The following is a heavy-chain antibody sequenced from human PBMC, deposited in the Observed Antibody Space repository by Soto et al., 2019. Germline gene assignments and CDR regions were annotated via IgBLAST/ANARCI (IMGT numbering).Heavy chain of an antibody. CDR3: ARDEERLRMYGMDV. CDR1: GGSFSGYY. J-gene: IGHJ6*02. D-gene: IGHD5-12*01. Sequence: SETLSLTCAVCGGSFSGYYWSLIRQPPGKGLEWIGYIYYSGSTYYNPSLKSRVTISVDTPKNQFSLKLSSVTAADTAVYYCARDEERLRMYGMDVWGQGTTVTVSS. V-gene: IGHV4-30-4*01. CDR2: IYYSGST.